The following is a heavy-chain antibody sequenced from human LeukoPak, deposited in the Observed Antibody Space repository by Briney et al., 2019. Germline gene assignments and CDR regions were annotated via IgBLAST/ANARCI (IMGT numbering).Heavy chain of an antibody. D-gene: IGHD3-10*01. CDR1: GFTFSSYT. J-gene: IGHJ4*02. CDR3: ARSGWFGELGFDY. Sequence: GGSLLLSCAASGFTFSSYTMNWVRQAPGKGLEWVSSISSSSSYIYHADSVKGRFTFSRDNAKNSLYLQMNSLRAEDMAVYYCARSGWFGELGFDYWGQGTLVTVSS. CDR2: ISSSSSYI. V-gene: IGHV3-21*01.